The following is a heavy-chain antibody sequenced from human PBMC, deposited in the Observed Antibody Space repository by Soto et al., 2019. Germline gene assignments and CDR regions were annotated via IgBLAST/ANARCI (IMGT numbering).Heavy chain of an antibody. CDR3: ARVRFGVVNRSYGMDV. CDR1: GGSFSGYY. J-gene: IGHJ6*02. Sequence: SETLTLTCAVYGGSFSGYYWSWIRQPPGKGLEWIGEINHSGSTNYNPSLKSRVTISVDTSKNQFSLKLSSVTAADTAVYYCARVRFGVVNRSYGMDVWGQGTTVTVSS. V-gene: IGHV4-34*01. D-gene: IGHD3-3*01. CDR2: INHSGST.